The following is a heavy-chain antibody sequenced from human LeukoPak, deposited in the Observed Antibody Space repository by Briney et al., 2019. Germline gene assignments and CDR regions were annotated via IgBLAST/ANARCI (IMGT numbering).Heavy chain of an antibody. CDR3: AREVVVVVPAATVWFDP. V-gene: IGHV4-4*07. CDR1: GGSISSYY. Sequence: SETLSLTCTVSGGSISSYYWSWIRQPAGKGLEWIGRIYTSGSTNYNPSLKSRVTMSVDTSKSQFSLKLSSVTAADTAVYYCAREVVVVVPAATVWFDPWGQGTLVTVSS. J-gene: IGHJ5*02. D-gene: IGHD2-2*01. CDR2: IYTSGST.